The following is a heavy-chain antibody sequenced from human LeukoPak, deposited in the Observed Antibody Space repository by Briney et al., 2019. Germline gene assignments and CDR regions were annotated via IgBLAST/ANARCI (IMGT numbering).Heavy chain of an antibody. J-gene: IGHJ4*02. Sequence: PSETLSLTCTVSGGSISSYYWSWIRQPPGKGLEWIGYIYYSGSTNYNPSLKSRVTISVDTSKNQFSLKLSSVTAADTAVYYCAAQWGSGWPFDYWGQGTLVTVSS. CDR2: IYYSGST. D-gene: IGHD6-19*01. V-gene: IGHV4-59*01. CDR3: AAQWGSGWPFDY. CDR1: GGSISSYY.